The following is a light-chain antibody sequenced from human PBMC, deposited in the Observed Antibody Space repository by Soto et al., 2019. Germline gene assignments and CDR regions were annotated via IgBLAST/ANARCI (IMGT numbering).Light chain of an antibody. J-gene: IGKJ1*01. Sequence: DSVMTQSPRSLPVTPGEPASISCRSSQSLLHSNGYNYLDWYLQKPGQSPQLLIYLGSNRASGVPDRFSGSGSGTDFTLKISRVEAEDVGLYYCMQALQTVWTLGQGTKVEIK. V-gene: IGKV2-28*01. CDR1: QSLLHSNGYNY. CDR3: MQALQTVWT. CDR2: LGS.